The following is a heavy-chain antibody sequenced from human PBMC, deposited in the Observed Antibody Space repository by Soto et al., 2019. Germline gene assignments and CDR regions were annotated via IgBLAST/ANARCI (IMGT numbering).Heavy chain of an antibody. CDR2: ISSNGGST. D-gene: IGHD5-12*01. V-gene: IGHV3-64*01. CDR1: GFTFSSYA. J-gene: IGHJ4*02. CDR3: ARGGRGYVFDY. Sequence: GGSLRLSCAASGFTFSSYAMHWVRQAPGKGLEYVSAISSNGGSTDYANSVKGRFTISRDNSKNTLDLQMGSLRAEDMAVYYCARGGRGYVFDYWGQGTLVTVSS.